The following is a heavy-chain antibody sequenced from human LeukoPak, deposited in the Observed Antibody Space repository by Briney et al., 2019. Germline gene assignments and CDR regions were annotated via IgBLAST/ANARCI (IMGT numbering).Heavy chain of an antibody. CDR3: ARDWVYKIDY. V-gene: IGHV3-74*01. CDR1: GFTFSSYA. D-gene: IGHD5-24*01. J-gene: IGHJ4*02. CDR2: ISHDGII. Sequence: PGRSLRLSCAASGFTFSSYAMHWVRRTPGKGLVWVSRISHDGIISYADSVKGRFTISRDNAKNTLILQMNSLRAEDTAVYYCARDWVYKIDYWGRGTLVTVSS.